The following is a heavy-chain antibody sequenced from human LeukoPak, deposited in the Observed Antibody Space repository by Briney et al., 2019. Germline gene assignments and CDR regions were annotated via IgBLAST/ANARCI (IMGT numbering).Heavy chain of an antibody. V-gene: IGHV1-46*01. D-gene: IGHD4-11*01. J-gene: IGHJ5*02. CDR3: ARRETDYSNYNWFDP. CDR2: INPSGGST. CDR1: GYTFTSYY. Sequence: ASVKVSCKASGYTFTSYYMHWVRQAPGQGLEWMGIINPSGGSTSYAQKFQGRVTMTRDTSTSTVYRELSSLRSEDTAVYYCARRETDYSNYNWFDPWGQGTLVTVSS.